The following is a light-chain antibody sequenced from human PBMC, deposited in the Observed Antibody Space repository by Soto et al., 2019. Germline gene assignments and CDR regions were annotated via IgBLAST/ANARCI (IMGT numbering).Light chain of an antibody. J-gene: IGKJ2*01. CDR3: QQYANSPFT. CDR2: GAS. Sequence: EIVLTQSPGTLPLSPGERATLSCRASQSVSSNYLVWYQQKPGQAPRPLIYGASSRATGLPDRFSGSGSGTNFPLTISRLEPEDFAVYYCQQYANSPFTFGQGTKLEIK. CDR1: QSVSSNY. V-gene: IGKV3-20*01.